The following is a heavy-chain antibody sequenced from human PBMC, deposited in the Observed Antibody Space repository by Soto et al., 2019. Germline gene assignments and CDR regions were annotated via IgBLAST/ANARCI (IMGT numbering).Heavy chain of an antibody. CDR2: IIPIFGTA. D-gene: IGHD2-15*01. V-gene: IGHV1-69*06. Sequence: SVKVSCKASGGTFSSYAISWVRQAPGHGLEWMGGIIPIFGTANYAQKFQGRVTITADKSTSTAYMELSSLRSEDTAVYYCARDQCSGGSCPEIFDIWGQGTMVTVSS. CDR1: GGTFSSYA. J-gene: IGHJ3*02. CDR3: ARDQCSGGSCPEIFDI.